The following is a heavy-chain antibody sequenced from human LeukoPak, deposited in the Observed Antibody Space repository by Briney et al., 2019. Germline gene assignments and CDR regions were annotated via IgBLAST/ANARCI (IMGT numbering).Heavy chain of an antibody. CDR1: GYTFTAYY. D-gene: IGHD1-26*01. CDR3: ARGRVGAFDV. CDR2: INPNSGDT. V-gene: IGHV1-2*02. J-gene: IGHJ4*02. Sequence: GASVKVSCKPSGYTFTAYYLHWVRQAPGQGLEWMGWINPNSGDTNCAQNFQGRVTMTRDTSISTAYMEVSRLSSDDTAMYYCARGRVGAFDVWGQGTLVTVSS.